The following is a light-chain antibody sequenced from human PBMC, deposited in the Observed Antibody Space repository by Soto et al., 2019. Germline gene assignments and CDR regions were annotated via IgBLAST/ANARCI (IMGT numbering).Light chain of an antibody. CDR2: EVS. CDR1: SSDVGSYNY. V-gene: IGLV2-8*01. CDR3: CSYAGSNNFV. J-gene: IGLJ2*01. Sequence: QSALTQPPSASGSPGQSVTISCTGTSSDVGSYNYVSWYQQYPGKAPKLMIYEVSKRPSGVPDRFSGSKSGNTASLTVSGLQTEDEADYYCCSYAGSNNFVFGGGTKLTVL.